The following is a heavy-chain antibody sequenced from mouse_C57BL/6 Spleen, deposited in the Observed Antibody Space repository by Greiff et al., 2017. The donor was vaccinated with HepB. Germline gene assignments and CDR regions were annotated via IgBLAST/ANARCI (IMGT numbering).Heavy chain of an antibody. CDR2: INPNNGGT. V-gene: IGHV1-26*01. Sequence: EVQLQQSGPELVKPGASVKISCKASGYTFTDYYMNWVKQSHGKSLEWIGDINPNNGGTSYNQKFKGKATLTVDKSSSTAYMELRSLTSEDSAVYYGARLRGPPYGSSYYFDYWGQGTTLTVSS. J-gene: IGHJ2*01. CDR1: GYTFTDYY. CDR3: ARLRGPPYGSSYYFDY. D-gene: IGHD1-1*01.